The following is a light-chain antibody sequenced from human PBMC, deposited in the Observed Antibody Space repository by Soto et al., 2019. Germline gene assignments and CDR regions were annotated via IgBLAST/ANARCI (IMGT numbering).Light chain of an antibody. Sequence: EIVMTQSPATLSVSPGERATLSCRASQSVSSNLAWYQQKPGQAPRLLIYGASTRATGIPARFSGSGSGTEFTLTISSLQSEDFAVYYCQQYNNWPPPWTFGQGTKGEIK. J-gene: IGKJ1*01. CDR2: GAS. V-gene: IGKV3-15*01. CDR3: QQYNNWPPPWT. CDR1: QSVSSN.